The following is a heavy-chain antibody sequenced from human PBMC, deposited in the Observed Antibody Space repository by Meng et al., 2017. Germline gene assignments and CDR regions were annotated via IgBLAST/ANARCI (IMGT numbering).Heavy chain of an antibody. Sequence: QVQLQQSDPGLGKPSPTLSLTCAISGDSVSSNSVAWNWIRQSPSRGLEWLGRTYYRSKWYNDYAVSVKSRITINPDTSKNQFSLQLNSVTPEDTAVYYCARGVVYAISYFDYWGQGTLVTVSS. D-gene: IGHD2-8*02. CDR2: TYYRSKWYN. V-gene: IGHV6-1*01. J-gene: IGHJ4*02. CDR1: GDSVSSNSVA. CDR3: ARGVVYAISYFDY.